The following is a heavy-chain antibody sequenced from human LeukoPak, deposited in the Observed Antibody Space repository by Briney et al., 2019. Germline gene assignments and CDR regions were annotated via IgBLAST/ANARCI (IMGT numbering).Heavy chain of an antibody. CDR1: GFTFSGYA. J-gene: IGHJ4*02. CDR2: ISGSGGST. CDR3: AKGLVATIGSLDY. Sequence: GGSLRLSCAASGFTFSGYAMSWVRQAPGKGLEWVSAISGSGGSTYYADSVKGRFTISRDNSKNTLYLQMNSMRAEDTAVHYCAKGLVATIGSLDYWGQGTLVTVSS. V-gene: IGHV3-23*01. D-gene: IGHD5-12*01.